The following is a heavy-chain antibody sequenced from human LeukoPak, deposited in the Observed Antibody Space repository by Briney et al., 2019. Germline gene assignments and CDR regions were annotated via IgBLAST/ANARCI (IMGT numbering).Heavy chain of an antibody. CDR3: ARGSVAVPAYNPRWFDP. CDR2: IYHSGST. J-gene: IGHJ5*02. CDR1: GGSISSGGYS. Sequence: PSETLSLTCAVFGGSISSGGYSWSWIRQPPGKGLEWIGYIYHSGSTYYNPSLKSRVTISVDRSKNQFSLKLSSVTAADTAVYYCARGSVAVPAYNPRWFDPWGQGTLVTVSS. D-gene: IGHD2-2*01. V-gene: IGHV4-30-2*01.